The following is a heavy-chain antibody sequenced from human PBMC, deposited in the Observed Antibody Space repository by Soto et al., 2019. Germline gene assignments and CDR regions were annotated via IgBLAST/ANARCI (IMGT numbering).Heavy chain of an antibody. CDR1: GYTFTSYY. CDR2: INPSAGST. V-gene: IGHV1-46*01. J-gene: IGHJ4*02. D-gene: IGHD2-15*01. CDR3: ARVYCSGGGCYGIDY. Sequence: QVQLVQSGAEVKKPGASVKVSCKASGYTFTSYYMHWVRQAPGQGLEWMGIINPSAGSTSYAQKFKARVTMTRDTATSTVYMELSSLRSEDTAVYYCARVYCSGGGCYGIDYWGQGTLVTVSS.